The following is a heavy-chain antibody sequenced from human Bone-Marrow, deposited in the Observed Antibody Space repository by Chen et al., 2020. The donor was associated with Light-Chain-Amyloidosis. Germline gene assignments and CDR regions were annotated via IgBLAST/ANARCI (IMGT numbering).Heavy chain of an antibody. CDR3: ARDPAYSAFDI. V-gene: IGHV3-7*05. D-gene: IGHD4-4*01. CDR2: INPAGNSI. CDR1: GSTFSNFY. J-gene: IGHJ3*02. Sequence: EVQLVESGGGLVQPGGSLRLSCAASGSTFSNFYMTWVRQAPGRWLEWVTTINPAGNSINYLDSVRGRFTVSRDNAKNSLYLQMNSLTAEDTALYYCARDPAYSAFDIWGQGAMVTVSS.